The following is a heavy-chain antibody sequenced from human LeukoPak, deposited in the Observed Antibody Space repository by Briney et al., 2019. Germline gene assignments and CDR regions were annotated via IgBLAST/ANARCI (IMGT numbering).Heavy chain of an antibody. D-gene: IGHD1-26*01. CDR2: ISLSGRT. V-gene: IGHV4-4*02. Sequence: SETLSLTCYVSGGSISSTNWWSWVRQSPGQGLEWIGEISLSGRTNYNPSLQSRVTMSLDESKNQLSLDLASVTAADTAVYYCSIESGTFSPCGYWGQGTLVTVHS. J-gene: IGHJ4*02. CDR3: SIESGTFSPCGY. CDR1: GGSISSTNW.